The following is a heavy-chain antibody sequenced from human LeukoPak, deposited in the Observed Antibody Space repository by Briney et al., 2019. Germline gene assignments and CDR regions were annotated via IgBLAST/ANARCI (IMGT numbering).Heavy chain of an antibody. D-gene: IGHD1-26*01. J-gene: IGHJ6*03. V-gene: IGHV3-7*01. CDR2: IKQDGSEK. CDR3: ARVGPGSYYGSGGYYYYYMDV. CDR1: GFTFSSYW. Sequence: PGGSLRLSCAASGFTFSSYWMSWVRQAPGKGLEWVANIKQDGSEKYYVDSVKGRFTISRDNAKNSLYLQMNSLRAEDTAVYYCARVGPGSYYGSGGYYYYYMDVWGKGTTVTVSS.